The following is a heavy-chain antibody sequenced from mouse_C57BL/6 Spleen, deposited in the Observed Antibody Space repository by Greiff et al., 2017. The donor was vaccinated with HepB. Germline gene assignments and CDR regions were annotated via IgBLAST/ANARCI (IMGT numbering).Heavy chain of an antibody. CDR2: IDPETGGT. Sequence: VKLMESGAELVRPGASVTLSCKASGYTFTDYEMHWVKQTPVHGLEWIGAIDPETGGTAYNQKFKGKAILTADKSSSTAYMELRSLTSEDSAVYYCTRAFYYYGSRRYFDVWGTGTTVTVSS. CDR1: GYTFTDYE. J-gene: IGHJ1*03. CDR3: TRAFYYYGSRRYFDV. D-gene: IGHD1-1*01. V-gene: IGHV1-15*01.